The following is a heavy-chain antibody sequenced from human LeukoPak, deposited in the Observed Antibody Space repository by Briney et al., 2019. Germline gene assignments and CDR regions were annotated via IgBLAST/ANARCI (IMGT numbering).Heavy chain of an antibody. CDR1: GDSSSIYY. J-gene: IGHJ6*03. V-gene: IGHV4-4*07. CDR2: IITSGNT. CDR3: ATGRVVPSNNYYYIDV. D-gene: IGHD3-3*01. Sequence: TSETLSLTCTVSGDSSSIYYWSWIRQSAGKGLEWLGRIITSGNTNYNPSFKSRVTISVDTSTNHFSLTLTSVTAADTAVYYCATGRVVPSNNYYYIDVWGKGTTVTVSS.